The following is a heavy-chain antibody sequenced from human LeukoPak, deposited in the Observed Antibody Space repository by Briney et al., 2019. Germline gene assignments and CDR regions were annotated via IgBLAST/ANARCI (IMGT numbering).Heavy chain of an antibody. D-gene: IGHD6-13*01. Sequence: GGSLRLSCPGSGFTFGDYGLTWVRQAPGKGLEWLGFIRSKTYGGTTEYAASVKGRFTISRDDSKSIAYLQMNSLKTEDTAVYYCTRGSSPEDYWGQGTLVTVSS. CDR2: IRSKTYGGTT. CDR1: GFTFGDYG. CDR3: TRGSSPEDY. V-gene: IGHV3-49*04. J-gene: IGHJ4*02.